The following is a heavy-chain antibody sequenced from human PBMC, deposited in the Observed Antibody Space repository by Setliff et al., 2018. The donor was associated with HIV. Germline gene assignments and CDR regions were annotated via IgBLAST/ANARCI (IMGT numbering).Heavy chain of an antibody. CDR1: GGSFSGYY. D-gene: IGHD3-22*01. Sequence: PSETLSLTCAVYGGSFSGYYWSWIRQPPGKGLEWIGEINYSGSTNYNPSLKSRVTISVDTSKNQFSLKLSSVTAADTAVYYCARQDYYYDSSGYYRWWEPFSWYFDLWGRGTLVTVSS. CDR2: INYSGST. V-gene: IGHV4-34*01. J-gene: IGHJ2*01. CDR3: ARQDYYYDSSGYYRWWEPFSWYFDL.